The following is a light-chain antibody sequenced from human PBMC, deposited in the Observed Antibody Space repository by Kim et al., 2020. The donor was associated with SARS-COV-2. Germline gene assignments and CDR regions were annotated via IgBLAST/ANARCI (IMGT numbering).Light chain of an antibody. CDR3: QQSYSIPWT. V-gene: IGKV1-39*01. CDR2: TAS. J-gene: IGKJ1*01. CDR1: QSVSSY. Sequence: ASIGDKVTITCRASQSVSSYLNWYQHKPGEAPKLLIYTASSLQRGVPSRFRGSGSGTEFTLTVSSLQPEDFAIYYCQQSYSIPWTFGQGTKVDIK.